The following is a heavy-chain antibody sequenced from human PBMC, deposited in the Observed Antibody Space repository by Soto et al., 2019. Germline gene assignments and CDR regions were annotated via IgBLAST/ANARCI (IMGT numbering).Heavy chain of an antibody. CDR1: GYTFTSYD. J-gene: IGHJ4*02. CDR2: MNPDSGNT. CDR3: ARSVGGSNVNFDY. V-gene: IGHV1-8*01. D-gene: IGHD3-10*01. Sequence: QVQLVQSGAEVRTPGASVKVSCKASGYTFTSYDINWVRQATGQGPEWMGWMNPDSGNTGYVQKFQGRVTMTRNTDQSIAYMELSRVRSEDTAVYYCARSVGGSNVNFDYWGQGTLVTVSS.